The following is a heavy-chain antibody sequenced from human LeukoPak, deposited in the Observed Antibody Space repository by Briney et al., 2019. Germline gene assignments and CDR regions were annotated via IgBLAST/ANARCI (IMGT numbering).Heavy chain of an antibody. CDR2: IYTSGST. Sequence: GSLRLSCAASGFTLKNAWMHWVRQAPGKGLEWVGRIYTSGSTNYNPSLKSRVTMSVDTSKNQFSLKLSSVTAADTAVYYCARDYESQRAFDIWGQGTMVTVSS. V-gene: IGHV4-4*07. CDR3: ARDYESQRAFDI. CDR1: GFTLKNAW. D-gene: IGHD3-3*01. J-gene: IGHJ3*02.